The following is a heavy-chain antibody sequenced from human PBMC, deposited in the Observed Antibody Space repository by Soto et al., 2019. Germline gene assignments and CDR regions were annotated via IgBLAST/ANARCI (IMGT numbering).Heavy chain of an antibody. D-gene: IGHD4-17*01. CDR1: GGSISSGGYY. CDR2: IYYSGST. V-gene: IGHV4-31*03. J-gene: IGHJ5*02. CDR3: ARGLMTTVTTPWCDP. Sequence: LSLTCTVSGGSISSGGYYWSWIRQHPGNVLEWIGYIYYSGSTYYNPSLKSRVTISVDTSKNQFSLKLSSVTAADTAVYYCARGLMTTVTTPWCDPWGQGTLVTVSS.